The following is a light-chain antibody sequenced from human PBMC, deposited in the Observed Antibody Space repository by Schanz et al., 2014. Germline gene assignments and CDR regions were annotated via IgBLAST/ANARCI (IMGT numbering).Light chain of an antibody. CDR3: SSYTSSAPLGVV. Sequence: QSALTQPRSVSGSPGQSVTISCTGTSSDVGGYNYVSWYQQHPGKAPKLMIYGVSHRPSGVPDRFSGSKSGNTASLTVSGLQAEDEADYYCSSYTSSAPLGVVFGGGTKLTVL. CDR2: GVS. CDR1: SSDVGGYNY. V-gene: IGLV2-11*01. J-gene: IGLJ2*01.